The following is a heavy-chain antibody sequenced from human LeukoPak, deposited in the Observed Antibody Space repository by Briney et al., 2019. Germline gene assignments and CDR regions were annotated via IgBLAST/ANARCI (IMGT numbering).Heavy chain of an antibody. CDR3: ARHRSRMEWSLFDY. CDR2: IIPIFGTA. Sequence: GASVKVSCKASGGTFSSYAISWVRQAPGQGLEWMGGIIPIFGTANYAQKFQGRVTITTDGSTSTAYMELSSLRSEDTAVYYCARHRSRMEWSLFDYWGQGTLVTVSS. CDR1: GGTFSSYA. D-gene: IGHD3-3*01. V-gene: IGHV1-69*05. J-gene: IGHJ4*02.